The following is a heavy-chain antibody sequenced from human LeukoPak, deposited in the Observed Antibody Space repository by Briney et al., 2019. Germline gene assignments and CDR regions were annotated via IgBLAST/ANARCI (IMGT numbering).Heavy chain of an antibody. CDR2: ISYDGSNE. CDR1: GFTFSSYA. J-gene: IGHJ6*03. D-gene: IGHD3-10*01. Sequence: PGRSLRLSCAASGFTFSSYAMHWVRQAPGKGLEWVAVISYDGSNEYYADSVKGRFTISRDNSKNTLYLQMNSLRAEDTAVYYCARERGDYYYYYMDVWGKGTTVTVSS. V-gene: IGHV3-30*01. CDR3: ARERGDYYYYYMDV.